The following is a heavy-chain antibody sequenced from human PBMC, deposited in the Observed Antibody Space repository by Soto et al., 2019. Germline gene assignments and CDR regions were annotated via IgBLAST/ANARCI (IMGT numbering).Heavy chain of an antibody. CDR2: ISYDGSNK. CDR1: GFTFSSYG. J-gene: IGHJ4*02. V-gene: IGHV3-30*03. CDR3: ATGRDPLTTVTPLDY. Sequence: QVQLVESGGGVVQPGRSLRLSCAASGFTFSSYGMHWVRQAPGKGLEWVAVISYDGSNKYYADSVKGRFTISRDNSKNTLYLQMTSLRAEDTAVYYCATGRDPLTTVTPLDYWGQGTLVTVSS. D-gene: IGHD4-17*01.